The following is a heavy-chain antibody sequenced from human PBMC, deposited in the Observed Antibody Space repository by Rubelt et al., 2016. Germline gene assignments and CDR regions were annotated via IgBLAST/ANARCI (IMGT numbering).Heavy chain of an antibody. V-gene: IGHV1-46*01. CDR3: ARVSVTTDIDY. D-gene: IGHD4-17*01. CDR1: GYTFTSYY. CDR2: NNPGGGGI. Sequence: QVQLVQSGAEVKKPGASVKVSCKASGYTFTSYYMHWARQAPGQGLEWRGINNPGGGGIGDGQKFQGRVTITADKSTSTAYMGLSSLRSEDTAVYYCARVSVTTDIDYWGQGTLVTVSS. J-gene: IGHJ4*02.